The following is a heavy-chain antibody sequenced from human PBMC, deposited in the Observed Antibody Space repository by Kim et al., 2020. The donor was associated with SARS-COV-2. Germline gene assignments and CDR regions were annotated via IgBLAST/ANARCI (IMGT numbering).Heavy chain of an antibody. J-gene: IGHJ4*02. CDR3: ARYLMVYAMYYFDY. Sequence: ASVKVSCKASGYTFTGYYMHWVRQAPGQGLEWMGWINPNSGGTNYAQKFQGRVTMTRDTSISTAYMELSRLRSDDTAVYYCARYLMVYAMYYFDYWGQGTLVTVSS. V-gene: IGHV1-2*02. CDR1: GYTFTGYY. D-gene: IGHD2-8*01. CDR2: INPNSGGT.